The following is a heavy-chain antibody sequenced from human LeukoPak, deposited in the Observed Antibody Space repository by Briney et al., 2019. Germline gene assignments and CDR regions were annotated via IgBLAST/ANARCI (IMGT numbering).Heavy chain of an antibody. CDR3: AAVVATISRPYYYHYGMDV. V-gene: IGHV1-58*02. CDR1: GFTFPNSA. CDR2: IVVGSGHT. Sequence: SSETVSCKASGFTFPNSAIQWVRQAPAQRLEWIGWIVVGSGHTNSAQKFQERLTITKDMSTSTAYMELSSLRSEDTAVYYCAAVVATISRPYYYHYGMDVWGQGTTVTVSS. J-gene: IGHJ6*02. D-gene: IGHD5-12*01.